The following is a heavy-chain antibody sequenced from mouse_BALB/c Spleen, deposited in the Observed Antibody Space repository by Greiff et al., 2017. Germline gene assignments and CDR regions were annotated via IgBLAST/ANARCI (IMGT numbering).Heavy chain of an antibody. CDR3: ARKWYYGSSYGFAY. V-gene: IGHV2-4-1*01. CDR1: GFSLTSYG. Sequence: VQLQQSGPGLVQPSQSLSITCTVSGFSLTSYGVHWVRQSPGKGLEWLGVIWSGGSTDYNAAYISRLSTSKDNSKSQVFFKMNSLQADDTAIYYCARKWYYGSSYGFAYWGQGTLVTVSA. J-gene: IGHJ3*01. D-gene: IGHD1-1*01. CDR2: IWSGGST.